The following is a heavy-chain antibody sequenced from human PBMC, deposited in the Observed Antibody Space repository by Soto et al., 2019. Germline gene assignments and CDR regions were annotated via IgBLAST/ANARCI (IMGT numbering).Heavy chain of an antibody. Sequence: SETLSLTCTVSGGSVSSHTYYWSWIRQPPGKGLEWIGYIYYSGSTNYNPSLKSRVTISVDTSKNQFSPKLSSVTAADTAVYYCASRPYSGSFTGYYYYGMDVWGQGTTVTVSS. D-gene: IGHD1-26*01. CDR3: ASRPYSGSFTGYYYYGMDV. V-gene: IGHV4-61*01. J-gene: IGHJ6*02. CDR1: GGSVSSHTYY. CDR2: IYYSGST.